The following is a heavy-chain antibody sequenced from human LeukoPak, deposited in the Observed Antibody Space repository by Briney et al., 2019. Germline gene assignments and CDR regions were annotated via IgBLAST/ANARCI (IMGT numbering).Heavy chain of an antibody. J-gene: IGHJ3*02. D-gene: IGHD2-8*01. CDR2: IYPGDSDT. CDR1: GYSFTSYW. Sequence: GESLQISCQGSGYSFTSYWIGWVRQMPGKGLEWMGIIYPGDSDTRYSPSFQGQVTISADKSISTAYLQWSSLKASDTAMYYCARRRVLMVDDAFDIWGQGTMVTVSS. V-gene: IGHV5-51*01. CDR3: ARRRVLMVDDAFDI.